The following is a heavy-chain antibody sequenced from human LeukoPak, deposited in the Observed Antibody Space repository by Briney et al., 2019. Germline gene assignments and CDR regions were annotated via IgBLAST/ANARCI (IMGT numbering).Heavy chain of an antibody. J-gene: IGHJ6*02. CDR3: AREATYYYGMDV. CDR1: GFTFSTYN. V-gene: IGHV3-48*01. CDR2: ISLSSSTI. Sequence: GGSVRLSCAASGFTFSTYNMNWVRQAPGKGLEWVSYISLSSSTIYYADSVKGRFTISRDNAKNSLYLQMNSLRAEDTAVYYCAREATYYYGMDVWGQGTTVTVSS.